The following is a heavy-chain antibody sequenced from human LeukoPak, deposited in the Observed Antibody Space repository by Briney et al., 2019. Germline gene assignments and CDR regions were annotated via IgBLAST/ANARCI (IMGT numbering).Heavy chain of an antibody. D-gene: IGHD6-13*01. J-gene: IGHJ3*02. V-gene: IGHV1-2*02. CDR2: INPNSGGT. CDR3: AREGSDAAAGTLRPSAFDI. CDR1: GYTFTGYY. Sequence: ASVKVSCKASGYTFTGYYMHWVRQAPGQGLEWMGWINPNSGGTNYAQKFQGRVTMTRDTSISTAYMELSRLRSDDTAVYYCAREGSDAAAGTLRPSAFDIWGQGTMVTVSS.